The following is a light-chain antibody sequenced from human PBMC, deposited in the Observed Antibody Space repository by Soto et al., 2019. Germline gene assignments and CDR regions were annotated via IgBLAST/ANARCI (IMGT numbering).Light chain of an antibody. CDR3: QSYDSSLSAYVV. CDR1: SSNIGAGYD. Sequence: QPVLTQPPSVSGALGQRVTISCTGSSSNIGAGYDVHWYQQLPGTAPKLLIYGNSNRPSGVPDRFSGSKSGTSASLTITGLQAEDEADYYCQSYDSSLSAYVVFGGGTKLTVL. CDR2: GNS. V-gene: IGLV1-40*01. J-gene: IGLJ2*01.